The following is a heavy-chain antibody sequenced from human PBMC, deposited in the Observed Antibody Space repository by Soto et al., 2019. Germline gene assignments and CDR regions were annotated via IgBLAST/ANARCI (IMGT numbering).Heavy chain of an antibody. J-gene: IGHJ4*02. CDR3: ARESSNSPEAFDS. Sequence: ETLSLTCTVSGGSVNSDNFYWSWIRQPPGRGLEWIGYIYYTGSTNYNPSLKSRVTISIDTSRNQFSLKLSSVTAADTAVYYCARESSNSPEAFDSWGQGSLVTVSS. CDR1: GGSVNSDNFY. D-gene: IGHD6-6*01. V-gene: IGHV4-61*01. CDR2: IYYTGST.